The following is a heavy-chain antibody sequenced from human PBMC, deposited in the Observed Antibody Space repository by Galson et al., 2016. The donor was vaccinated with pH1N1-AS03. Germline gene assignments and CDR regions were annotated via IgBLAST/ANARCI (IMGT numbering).Heavy chain of an antibody. D-gene: IGHD2-15*01. J-gene: IGHJ3*02. CDR1: GYTFSTYG. V-gene: IGHV1-18*04. Sequence: SVKVSCKASGYTFSTYGVSWVRQAPGQGLEWMGRISGYDDDTNYAQNVAGRVTMTTDKSTSTVYMELGSLRSDDTAVYYCARDRGFRPDTFDIWGQGTWVTVSS. CDR3: ARDRGFRPDTFDI. CDR2: ISGYDDDT.